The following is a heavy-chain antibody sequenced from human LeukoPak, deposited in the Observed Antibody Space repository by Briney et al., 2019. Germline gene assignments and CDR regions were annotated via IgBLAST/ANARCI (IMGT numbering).Heavy chain of an antibody. V-gene: IGHV4-39*07. CDR1: GGSISSDNYY. D-gene: IGHD3-22*01. CDR3: ARDIAYYYDSSGNMGP. Sequence: PSETLSLTCTVSGGSISSDNYYWGWIRQPPGKGLEWIGSIYYSGTTYYNPSLKSRVTISVDTSKNQFSLKLSSVTAADTAVYYCARDIAYYYDSSGNMGPWGQGTLVTVSS. J-gene: IGHJ5*02. CDR2: IYYSGTT.